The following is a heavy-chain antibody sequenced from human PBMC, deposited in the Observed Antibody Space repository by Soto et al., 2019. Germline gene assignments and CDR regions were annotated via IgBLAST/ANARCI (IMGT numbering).Heavy chain of an antibody. V-gene: IGHV3-30-3*01. J-gene: IGHJ4*02. Sequence: QVQLVESGGGVVQPGRSLRLSCAASGFTFSDYALHWVRQAPGKGLEWVAVISYDGSNKYYADSVKGRFTVSRDNSKNTLYLQMNGLGDEATAVYYCARERSYSSSPYFEYWGQGTLVTVSS. CDR1: GFTFSDYA. CDR3: ARERSYSSSPYFEY. D-gene: IGHD2-21*01. CDR2: ISYDGSNK.